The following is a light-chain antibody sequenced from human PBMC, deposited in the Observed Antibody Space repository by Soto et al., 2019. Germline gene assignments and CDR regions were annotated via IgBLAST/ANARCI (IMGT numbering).Light chain of an antibody. Sequence: EIVMTQPPATLSVSPGERATLSCRASQSVSSDLAWYQQKPGQAPRLLMYGASTRATGIPARFSGSGSGTEFTLTISSLQSEDFAVYYCQQYNNWPGTFGQGTKVDIK. V-gene: IGKV3D-15*01. CDR3: QQYNNWPGT. CDR1: QSVSSD. CDR2: GAS. J-gene: IGKJ1*01.